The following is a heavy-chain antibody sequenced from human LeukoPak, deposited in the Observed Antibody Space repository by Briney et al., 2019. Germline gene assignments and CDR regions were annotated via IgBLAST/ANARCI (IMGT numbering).Heavy chain of an antibody. CDR2: ISSSGSTI. D-gene: IGHD6-13*01. CDR3: ARDKEQQAIPGWYFDL. V-gene: IGHV3-48*03. Sequence: GGSLRLSCAASGFTFGSYEMNWVRQAPGKGLEWVAYISSSGSTIDYADFVKGRFTISRDNAKNSLFLHMNSLRAEDTAVYYCARDKEQQAIPGWYFDLWGRGTLVTVSS. J-gene: IGHJ2*01. CDR1: GFTFGSYE.